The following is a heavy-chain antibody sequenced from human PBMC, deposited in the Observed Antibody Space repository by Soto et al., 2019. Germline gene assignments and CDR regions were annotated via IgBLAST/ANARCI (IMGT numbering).Heavy chain of an antibody. Sequence: QITLKESGPTLVKPTQTLTLTCTFSGFSLTETGMGVGWIRQPPGKALEWLALIYWDDDKRYSPSLKRGLTISKDASKNQLVHTKTNVDAVDTATYYCAHRRSGYFDSWGQGTLVTVSS. CDR3: AHRRSGYFDS. J-gene: IGHJ4*02. V-gene: IGHV2-5*02. CDR1: GFSLTETGMG. CDR2: IYWDDDK.